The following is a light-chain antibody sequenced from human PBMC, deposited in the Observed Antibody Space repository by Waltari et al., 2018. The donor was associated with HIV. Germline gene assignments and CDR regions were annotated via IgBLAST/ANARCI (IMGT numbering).Light chain of an antibody. CDR3: SSYTSSRTVV. CDR2: DVS. V-gene: IGLV2-14*03. Sequence: QSALTQPASVSGSPGQSITLSCTGASSDVGRSNYVSWYQHHPGKAPKLIIYDVSNRPAGVSNRCSGSKSGTTASLTISGLQAEDEADYYCSSYTSSRTVVFGGGTKLTVL. J-gene: IGLJ2*01. CDR1: SSDVGRSNY.